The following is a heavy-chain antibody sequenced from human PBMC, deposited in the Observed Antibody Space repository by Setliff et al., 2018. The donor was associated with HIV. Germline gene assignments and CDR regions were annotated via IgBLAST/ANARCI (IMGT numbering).Heavy chain of an antibody. CDR2: ISPNGNSM. CDR1: GFTFSDYY. D-gene: IGHD3-3*02. Sequence: PGGSLRLSCAASGFTFSDYYMTWIRQAPGKGLEWVSYISPNGNSMYYADSVKGRFTISRDNAKNSLYLQMNSLRAEDTALYYCARKLAPGHGMDVWGQGTTVTVSS. CDR3: ARKLAPGHGMDV. V-gene: IGHV3-11*04. J-gene: IGHJ6*02.